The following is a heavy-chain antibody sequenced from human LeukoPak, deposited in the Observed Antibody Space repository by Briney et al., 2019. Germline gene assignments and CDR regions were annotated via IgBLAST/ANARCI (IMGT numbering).Heavy chain of an antibody. Sequence: PSETLSLTCTVPGGSISSYYWSWIRQPPGKGLEWIGYIYYSGSTNYNPSLKSRVTISVDTSKNQFSLKLSSVTAADTAAYYCARHFAFSYYYMDVWGKGTTVTVSS. V-gene: IGHV4-59*08. CDR3: ARHFAFSYYYMDV. CDR1: GGSISSYY. J-gene: IGHJ6*03. CDR2: IYYSGST.